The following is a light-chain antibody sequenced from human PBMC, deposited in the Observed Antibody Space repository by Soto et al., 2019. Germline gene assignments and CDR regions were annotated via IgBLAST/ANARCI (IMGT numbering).Light chain of an antibody. CDR3: SSYTRSSTLV. CDR1: SSDVGGYNY. Sequence: QCVLTQPASVSGSPGQSITISCTGTSSDVGGYNYVSWYQQHPGKAPKLMIYDVSNRPSGVSNRFSGSKSGNTASLTISGLQAEDEADYYCSSYTRSSTLVFGTGTKVTVL. V-gene: IGLV2-14*01. CDR2: DVS. J-gene: IGLJ1*01.